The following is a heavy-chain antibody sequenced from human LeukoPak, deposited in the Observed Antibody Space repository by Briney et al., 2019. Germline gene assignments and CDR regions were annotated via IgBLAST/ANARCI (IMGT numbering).Heavy chain of an antibody. Sequence: GASVKVSCKASGCTFTSSDINWVRQAPGQGLEWMGWMNPNSDKTGSARKFQGRVAMTKNISISTAYIEVSSLGYEDTATYYCARGRPGLASAGTYDFWGQGTLITVSS. D-gene: IGHD6-13*01. CDR3: ARGRPGLASAGTYDF. CDR2: MNPNSDKT. CDR1: GCTFTSSD. V-gene: IGHV1-8*01. J-gene: IGHJ4*02.